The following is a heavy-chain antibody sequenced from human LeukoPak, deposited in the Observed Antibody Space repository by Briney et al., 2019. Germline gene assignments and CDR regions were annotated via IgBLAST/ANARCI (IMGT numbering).Heavy chain of an antibody. D-gene: IGHD2-15*01. CDR2: IYPGGSAT. V-gene: IGHV5-51*01. Sequence: GGSLKISSKGSGYSFTSYWIGWGRPMPGEGVEWMGIIYPGGSATTYSPSFQGQVPISADTSISTAYLPWSSLRASDTAMYYCARESCGGSCPGRSNWFDPWGQGALVTVSS. CDR1: GYSFTSYW. J-gene: IGHJ5*02. CDR3: ARESCGGSCPGRSNWFDP.